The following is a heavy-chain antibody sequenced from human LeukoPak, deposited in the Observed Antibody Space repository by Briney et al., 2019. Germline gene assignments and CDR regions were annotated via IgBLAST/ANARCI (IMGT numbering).Heavy chain of an antibody. V-gene: IGHV4-34*01. CDR1: GGSFSAYY. D-gene: IGHD3-3*01. Sequence: PSETLSLTCAVYGGSFSAYYWSWIRQPPGKGLEWIGEINHSGSTNYNPSLKSRVTISVDTSKNQFSLKLSSVTAADTAVYYCARAFTIFGVVIRYYFDYWGQGTLVTVSS. J-gene: IGHJ4*02. CDR2: INHSGST. CDR3: ARAFTIFGVVIRYYFDY.